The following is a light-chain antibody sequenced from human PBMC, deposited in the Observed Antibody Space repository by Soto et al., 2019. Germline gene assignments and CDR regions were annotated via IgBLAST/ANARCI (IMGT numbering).Light chain of an antibody. Sequence: DIQMTQSPSSLSASVGDRVTITCRASQHISDYLGWYQQRPGKVPNLIIYAASSLQSGVPSRFSGTGSGTDFTLTIISLQPEDGATYYCQEHTSVLRTFGKGT. CDR1: QHISDY. CDR2: AAS. V-gene: IGKV1-27*01. J-gene: IGKJ1*01. CDR3: QEHTSVLRT.